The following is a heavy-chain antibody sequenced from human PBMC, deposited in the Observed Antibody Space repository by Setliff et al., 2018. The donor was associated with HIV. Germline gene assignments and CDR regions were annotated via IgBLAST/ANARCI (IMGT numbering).Heavy chain of an antibody. J-gene: IGHJ6*03. CDR2: IYYSGST. V-gene: IGHV4-39*01. CDR3: ARGIGPLPNWENFYYSMDV. CDR1: GGSISSSSYY. D-gene: IGHD1-26*01. Sequence: PSETLCLTCTVSGGSISSSSYYWGWIRQPPGKGLEWIGSIYYSGSTYSNPSLKSRVTISADTSKNQISLKLNSVTAADTAVYYCARGIGPLPNWENFYYSMDVWGKGTTVTV.